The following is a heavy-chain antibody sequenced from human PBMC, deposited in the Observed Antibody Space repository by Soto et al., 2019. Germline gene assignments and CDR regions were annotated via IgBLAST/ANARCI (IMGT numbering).Heavy chain of an antibody. CDR3: ARDAMVAATAPLPYWFDP. V-gene: IGHV1-2*02. D-gene: IGHD2-15*01. CDR2: INPSSGGT. J-gene: IGHJ5*02. Sequence: QVQLVQSGAEVKKPGASVKVSCKASGYTFTGYYMHWVRQAPGQGLEWMGWINPSSGGTNYAQKFQCRVTMTRDTSISTAYMELSRLRSDDTAVYYCARDAMVAATAPLPYWFDPWGQGTLVTVSS. CDR1: GYTFTGYY.